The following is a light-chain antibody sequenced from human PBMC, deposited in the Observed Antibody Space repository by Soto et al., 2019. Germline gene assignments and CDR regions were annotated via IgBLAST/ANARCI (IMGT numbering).Light chain of an antibody. J-gene: IGKJ4*01. Sequence: IQMTQSPSTLSASVGDRVTITCRASERIITYLAWYQVKPGKAPKLLISQASTLESGVPSRFSGSGSGTEFTLTISRLQADDFATYYCQEYFSWLSFGGGTKVEIK. CDR3: QEYFSWLS. V-gene: IGKV1-5*03. CDR2: QAS. CDR1: ERIITY.